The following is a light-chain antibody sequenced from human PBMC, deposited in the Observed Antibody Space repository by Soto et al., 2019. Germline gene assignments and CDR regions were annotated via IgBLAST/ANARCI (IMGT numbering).Light chain of an antibody. J-gene: IGLJ1*01. CDR1: SSDVGRYNY. V-gene: IGLV2-11*01. Sequence: QSVLTQPRSVSGSPGQSVTISCTGTSSDVGRYNYVSWYQHHPGTAPKVMIYDVSERPSGVPDRFSGSKSGNTASLTISGLPAEDEADYYCCSYAGSPRFVFGTGTKVTVL. CDR2: DVS. CDR3: CSYAGSPRFV.